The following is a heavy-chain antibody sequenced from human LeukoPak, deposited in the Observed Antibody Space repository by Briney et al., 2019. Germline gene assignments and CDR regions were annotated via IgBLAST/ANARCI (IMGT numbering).Heavy chain of an antibody. CDR2: INPNSGGP. CDR3: ARGGDYSNLDY. J-gene: IGHJ4*02. V-gene: IGHV1-2*06. D-gene: IGHD4-11*01. Sequence: GASVTVSCKASGYTFTGYYIHWVRQAPGQGLEWMGRINPNSGGPNYAQKFQGRVTLTRDTSISTAYMELSRLRSDDTAIYYCARGGDYSNLDYWGQGTLVTVSS. CDR1: GYTFTGYY.